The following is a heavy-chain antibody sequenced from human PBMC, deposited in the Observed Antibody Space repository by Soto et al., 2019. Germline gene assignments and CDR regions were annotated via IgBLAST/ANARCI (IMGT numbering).Heavy chain of an antibody. V-gene: IGHV3-74*01. CDR1: GFTFSSYW. D-gene: IGHD1-26*01. CDR2: IDNAGSSV. J-gene: IGHJ6*02. Sequence: EVQLVESGGGLVQPGGSLRLSCAASGFTFSSYWMHWVRQAPGKGRVWVSRIDNAGSSVRYADSVKGRFTISRDNAKNTLYLQMNSLRAEDTAVYYCTRVGGSVSGMDVWGQGTTVTVSS. CDR3: TRVGGSVSGMDV.